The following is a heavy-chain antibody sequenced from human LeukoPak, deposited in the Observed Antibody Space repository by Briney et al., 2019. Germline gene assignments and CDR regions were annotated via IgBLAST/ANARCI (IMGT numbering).Heavy chain of an antibody. CDR3: ARSLGYCSGGSCRDAFDI. V-gene: IGHV4-30-2*01. CDR1: GGSISSGGSS. Sequence: SQTLSLTCAVSGGSISSGGSSWSWIRQPPGKGLEWIGYIYHSGSTYYNPSLKSRVTISVDRSKNQFSLKLSSVTAADTAVYYCARSLGYCSGGSCRDAFDIWGQGTMVTVSS. J-gene: IGHJ3*02. CDR2: IYHSGST. D-gene: IGHD2-15*01.